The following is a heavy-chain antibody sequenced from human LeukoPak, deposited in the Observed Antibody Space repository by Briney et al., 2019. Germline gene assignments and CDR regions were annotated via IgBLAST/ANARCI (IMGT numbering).Heavy chain of an antibody. Sequence: GGSLRLSCAASGFTFSSYAMHWVRQAPGKGLEWVAVISYDGSNKCYADSVKGRFTISRDNSKNTLYLQMNSLRAEDTAVYYCARVREARFDYWGQGTLVTVSS. CDR1: GFTFSSYA. D-gene: IGHD1-26*01. V-gene: IGHV3-30*04. CDR3: ARVREARFDY. J-gene: IGHJ4*02. CDR2: ISYDGSNK.